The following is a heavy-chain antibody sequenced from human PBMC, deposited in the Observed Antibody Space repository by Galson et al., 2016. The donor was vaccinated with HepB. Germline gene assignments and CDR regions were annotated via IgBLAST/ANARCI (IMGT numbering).Heavy chain of an antibody. J-gene: IGHJ4*02. Sequence: SLRLSCAASGFRFNTYAMYWVRQAPGKGLEWVAVISYDGNKKFYGDSVKGRFTISRDDSKYTLSLQMISLTPEDTAVYFCARVRYASLVVPGNPIDYWGQGALVTVSS. CDR3: ARVRYASLVVPGNPIDY. CDR2: ISYDGNKK. V-gene: IGHV3-30*14. D-gene: IGHD2-21*02. CDR1: GFRFNTYA.